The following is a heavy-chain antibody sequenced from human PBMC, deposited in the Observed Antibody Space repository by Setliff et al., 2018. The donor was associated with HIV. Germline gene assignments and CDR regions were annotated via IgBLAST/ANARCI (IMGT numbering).Heavy chain of an antibody. Sequence: PSETLSLTCTVSGGSMSSYFWSWIRQSPGKGLEWIGYIYNSRGTNYNPSLKSRVTISLDTSKNQFSLNLTSVTAADTAVYYCARVDCSGGSCYSPAYWGQGTLVTVSS. D-gene: IGHD2-15*01. CDR1: GGSMSSYF. CDR3: ARVDCSGGSCYSPAY. CDR2: IYNSRGT. J-gene: IGHJ4*02. V-gene: IGHV4-59*01.